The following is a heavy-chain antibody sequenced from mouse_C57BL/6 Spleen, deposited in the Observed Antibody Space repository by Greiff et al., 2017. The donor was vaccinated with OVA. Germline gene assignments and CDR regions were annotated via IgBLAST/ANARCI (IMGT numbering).Heavy chain of an antibody. CDR3: VRDGNYGGLYAMDY. CDR2: IRSKSSNYAT. Sequence: EVKLVESGGGLVQPKGSLKLSCAASGFTFNTYAMHWVRQAPGKGLEWVARIRSKSSNYATYYADSGKDIFTISRDDSQSMLYLQMNNLKTEDTAMYYCVRDGNYGGLYAMDYWGQGTSVTVSS. CDR1: GFTFNTYA. J-gene: IGHJ4*01. D-gene: IGHD2-1*01. V-gene: IGHV10-3*01.